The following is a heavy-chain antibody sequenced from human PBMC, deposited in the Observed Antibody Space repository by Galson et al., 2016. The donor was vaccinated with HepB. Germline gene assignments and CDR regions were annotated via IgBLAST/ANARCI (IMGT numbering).Heavy chain of an antibody. J-gene: IGHJ5*02. CDR3: ARVACTTSSFYPFDP. CDR1: GFTFSSYW. V-gene: IGHV3-74*01. Sequence: SLRLSCAATGFTFSSYWMHWVRQAPGKGLVWVSLINSDGSNTNYADSVKGRFTISRDNAKNTVYLQMNSLRPEDTAVYYCARVACTTSSFYPFDPWGQGTLVTVSS. CDR2: INSDGSNT. D-gene: IGHD2-2*01.